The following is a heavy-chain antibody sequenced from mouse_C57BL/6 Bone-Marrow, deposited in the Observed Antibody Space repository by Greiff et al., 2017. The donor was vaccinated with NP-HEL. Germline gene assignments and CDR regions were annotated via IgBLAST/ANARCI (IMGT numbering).Heavy chain of an antibody. CDR1: GYTFTSYW. CDR3: ARSDLNYYAMDY. Sequence: VQLPQPGAELVKPGASVKLSCKASGYTFTSYWMHWVKQRPGQGLEWIGMIHPNSGSTNYNEKFKSKATLTVDKSSSTAYMQLSSLTSEDSAVYYCARSDLNYYAMDYWGQGTSVTVSS. J-gene: IGHJ4*01. V-gene: IGHV1-64*01. CDR2: IHPNSGST.